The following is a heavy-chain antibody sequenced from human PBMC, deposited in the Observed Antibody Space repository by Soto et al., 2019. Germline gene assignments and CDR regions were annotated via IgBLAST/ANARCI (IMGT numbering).Heavy chain of an antibody. CDR1: GYTFTSYG. J-gene: IGHJ6*02. CDR3: ARDLAVVVPAASSPPGVYYYGMDV. CDR2: ISAYNGNT. Sequence: QVQLVQSGAEVKKPGASVKVSCKASGYTFTSYGISWVRQAPGQGLEWMGWISAYNGNTNYAQKLQGRVTMTTDTSTSTAYMELRSLRSDDTAVYYCARDLAVVVPAASSPPGVYYYGMDVWGQGTTVTVSS. V-gene: IGHV1-18*04. D-gene: IGHD2-2*01.